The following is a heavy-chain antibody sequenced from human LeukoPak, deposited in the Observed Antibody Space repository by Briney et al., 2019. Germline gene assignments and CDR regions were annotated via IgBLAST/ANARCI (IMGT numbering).Heavy chain of an antibody. Sequence: SETLSLTCTVSGGSISSYYWSWIRQPAGKGLAWIGRIYTSGSTNYNPSLKSRVTMSVDTSKNQFSLKLSSVTAADTAVYYCARVSRTPYSSSWSGGAFDTWGQGTTVTVSS. CDR2: IYTSGST. D-gene: IGHD6-13*01. CDR1: GGSISSYY. V-gene: IGHV4-4*07. CDR3: ARVSRTPYSSSWSGGAFDT. J-gene: IGHJ3*02.